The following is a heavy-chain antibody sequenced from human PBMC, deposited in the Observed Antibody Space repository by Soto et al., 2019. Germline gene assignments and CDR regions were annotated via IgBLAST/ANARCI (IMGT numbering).Heavy chain of an antibody. V-gene: IGHV3-23*01. CDR1: GFTFSSYA. J-gene: IGHJ5*02. Sequence: GGSLRLSCAASGFTFSSYAMSWVRQAPGKGLEWVSAISGSGGSTYYADSVKGRFTISRDNSKNTLYLQMNSLRAEDTAVYYCAKDQIQYYYGSGSYYNEGNWFDPWGQGTLVTVSS. CDR3: AKDQIQYYYGSGSYYNEGNWFDP. D-gene: IGHD3-10*01. CDR2: ISGSGGST.